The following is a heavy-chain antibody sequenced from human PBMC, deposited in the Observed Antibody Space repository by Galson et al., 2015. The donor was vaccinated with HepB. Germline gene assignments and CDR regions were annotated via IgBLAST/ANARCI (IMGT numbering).Heavy chain of an antibody. D-gene: IGHD6-19*01. CDR2: ISSSSSYI. J-gene: IGHJ3*02. CDR1: GFTFSSYS. CDR3: ARPIAVAGTTVTAFDI. V-gene: IGHV3-21*01. Sequence: SLRLSCAASGFTFSSYSMNWVRQAPGKGLEWVSSISSSSSYIYYADSVKGRFTISRDNAKNSLHLQMNSLRAEDTAVYYCARPIAVAGTTVTAFDIWGQGTMVTVSS.